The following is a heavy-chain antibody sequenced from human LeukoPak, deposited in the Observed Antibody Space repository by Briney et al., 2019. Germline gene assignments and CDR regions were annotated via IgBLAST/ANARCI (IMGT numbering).Heavy chain of an antibody. J-gene: IGHJ5*02. CDR2: INPSGGST. CDR1: GYTFTGYY. CDR3: ARAYCGGGSCYHSRGWFDP. D-gene: IGHD2-15*01. Sequence: ASVKVSCKASGYTFTGYYMHWVRQAPGQGLEWMGIINPSGGSTSYAQKFQGRVTMTRDTSTSTVYMELSSLRSEDTAVYYCARAYCGGGSCYHSRGWFDPWGQGTLVTVSS. V-gene: IGHV1-46*01.